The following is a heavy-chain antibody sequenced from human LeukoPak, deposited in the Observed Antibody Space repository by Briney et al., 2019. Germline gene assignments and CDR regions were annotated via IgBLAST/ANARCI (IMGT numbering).Heavy chain of an antibody. D-gene: IGHD3-3*01. CDR2: MNPNSGNT. V-gene: IGHV1-8*01. Sequence: ASVKVSCKASGYTFTSYDINWVRQATGQGLEWMGWMNPNSGNTGYAQKFQGRVTMTRNTSISTAYMELSSLRSEDTAVYYCARGPGDFWSGYLNYYYYMEVWGKGTTVTVSS. CDR3: ARGPGDFWSGYLNYYYYMEV. CDR1: GYTFTSYD. J-gene: IGHJ6*03.